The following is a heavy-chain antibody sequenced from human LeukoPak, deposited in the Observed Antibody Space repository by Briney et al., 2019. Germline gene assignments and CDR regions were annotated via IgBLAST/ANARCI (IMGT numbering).Heavy chain of an antibody. CDR3: VRGPYGSGISNWFDP. CDR1: GGSISSYY. J-gene: IGHJ5*02. V-gene: IGHV4-59*01. CDR2: IYYSGDT. Sequence: SETLSLTCTVSGGSISSYYWSWIRQPPGKGLEWIGYIYYSGDTKYNPSLQSRVTVSVDTSKNQFSLQLSSVTTADTAVYYCVRGPYGSGISNWFDPWGQGTQVIVSS. D-gene: IGHD3-10*01.